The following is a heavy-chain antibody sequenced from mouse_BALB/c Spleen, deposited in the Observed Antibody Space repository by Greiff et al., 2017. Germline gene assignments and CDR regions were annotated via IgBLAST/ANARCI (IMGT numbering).Heavy chain of an antibody. Sequence: EVKLVESGGDLVKPGGSLKLSCAASGFTFSSYGMSWVRQTPDKRLEWVATISSGGSYTYYPDSVKGRFTISRDNAKNTLYLQMSSLKSEDTAMYYCATTGTDYAMDYWGQGTSVTVSA. J-gene: IGHJ4*01. D-gene: IGHD4-1*01. CDR1: GFTFSSYG. CDR3: ATTGTDYAMDY. V-gene: IGHV5-6*01. CDR2: ISSGGSYT.